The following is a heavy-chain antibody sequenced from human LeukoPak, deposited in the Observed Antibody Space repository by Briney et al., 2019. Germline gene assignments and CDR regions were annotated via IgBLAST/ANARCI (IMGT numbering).Heavy chain of an antibody. CDR1: GFTLSTYY. V-gene: IGHV3-53*01. D-gene: IGHD3-3*02. CDR3: ARVGDHFHWNLDL. J-gene: IGHJ2*01. Sequence: GGSLRLSCAASGFTLSTYYMNWVRQAPGKGLEWVSIIYSGATTYYAGSVKGRFTISRDTSKNTVSLQMNSLRAEDTAVYFCARVGDHFHWNLDLWGRGTLVTVSS. CDR2: IYSGATT.